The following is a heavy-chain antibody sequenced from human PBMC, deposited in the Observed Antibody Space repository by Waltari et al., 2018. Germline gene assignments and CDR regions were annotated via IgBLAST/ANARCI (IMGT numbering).Heavy chain of an antibody. V-gene: IGHV3-23*01. CDR1: GFTFSSYA. Sequence: EVQLLESGGGLVQPGGSLRLSCAASGFTFSSYAMSWVRKAPGKGLEWVSAISGSGGSTYYADSVKGRFTISRDNSKTTLYLQMNSLRSEDTAVYYCATPYYYDSSGYFLTGYFDLWGRGTLVTVSS. CDR3: ATPYYYDSSGYFLTGYFDL. CDR2: ISGSGGST. D-gene: IGHD3-22*01. J-gene: IGHJ2*01.